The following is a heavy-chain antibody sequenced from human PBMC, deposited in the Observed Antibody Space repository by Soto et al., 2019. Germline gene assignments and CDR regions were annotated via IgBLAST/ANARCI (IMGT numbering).Heavy chain of an antibody. Sequence: LSLTCGVSGGSLSGATYSWNWVRQTPGKGLEWIGYIFPSGTTYYNPSLRSRVTTSIDVSKNQFSLSLRSLTAADTAVYYCARSREFDYWSQGTLVTVSS. CDR1: GGSLSGATYS. J-gene: IGHJ4*02. CDR2: IFPSGTT. CDR3: ARSREFDY. V-gene: IGHV4-30-2*01.